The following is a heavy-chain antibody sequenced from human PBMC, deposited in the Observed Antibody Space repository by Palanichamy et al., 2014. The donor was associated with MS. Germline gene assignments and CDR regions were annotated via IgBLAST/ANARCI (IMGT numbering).Heavy chain of an antibody. V-gene: IGHV4-39*01. CDR2: IYYSGST. CDR1: GGSISSSSYV. J-gene: IGHJ5*02. CDR3: ARQDIVVVPAAMGRWFDP. Sequence: QLQRTGSGPGLVKPSETLSLTCTVSGGSISSSSYVLGLDPPAPRKGLEWIGSIYYSGSTYYNPSLKSRVTISVDTSKNQFSLKLSSVTAADTAVYYCARQDIVVVPAAMGRWFDPWGQGTLVAVSS. D-gene: IGHD2-2*01.